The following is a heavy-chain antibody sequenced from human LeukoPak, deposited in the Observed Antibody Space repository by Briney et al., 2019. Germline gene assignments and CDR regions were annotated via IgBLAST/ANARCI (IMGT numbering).Heavy chain of an antibody. V-gene: IGHV3-66*01. Sequence: GGSLRLSCAASGFTVSSNYMSWVRQAPGKGLEWVSIIYSCGSTYYADPVKGRFTISRDNSKNTLYLQMNSLRAEDTAVYYCARDRSVGSYCSTTTLDMDVWGKGTTVTVSS. CDR1: GFTVSSNY. D-gene: IGHD2-2*01. CDR2: IYSCGST. CDR3: ARDRSVGSYCSTTTLDMDV. J-gene: IGHJ6*03.